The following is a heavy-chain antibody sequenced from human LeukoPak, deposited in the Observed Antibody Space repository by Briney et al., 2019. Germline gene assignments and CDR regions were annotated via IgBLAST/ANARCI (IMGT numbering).Heavy chain of an antibody. V-gene: IGHV1-2*02. J-gene: IGHJ4*02. CDR2: INPNSGGT. D-gene: IGHD6-6*01. CDR3: ARSGSSSSEFDY. Sequence: ASVKVSCKASGYTFTGYYMHWVRQAPGQGLEWMGWINPNSGGTNYAQKFQGRVTITRDTSISTAYMELSRLRSDDTAVYYCARSGSSSSEFDYWGQGTLVTVSS. CDR1: GYTFTGYY.